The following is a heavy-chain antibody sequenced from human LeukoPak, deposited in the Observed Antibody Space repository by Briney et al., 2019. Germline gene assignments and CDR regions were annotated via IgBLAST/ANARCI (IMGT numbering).Heavy chain of an antibody. D-gene: IGHD5-12*01. V-gene: IGHV3-66*01. J-gene: IGHJ4*02. CDR1: GFTFSSYS. CDR3: ARDLVVATGPDY. Sequence: KPGGSLRLSCAASGFTFSSYSMNWVRQAPGKGLEWVSIIYSGGSTYYADSVKGRFTISRDNAKNTLYLQMNSLRAEDTAVYYCARDLVVATGPDYWGQGTLVTVSS. CDR2: IYSGGST.